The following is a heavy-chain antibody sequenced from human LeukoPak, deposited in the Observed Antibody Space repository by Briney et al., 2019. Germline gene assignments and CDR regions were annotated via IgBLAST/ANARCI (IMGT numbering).Heavy chain of an antibody. CDR3: ASEYCSSTSCYSFGSLDY. V-gene: IGHV1-18*01. CDR2: ISAYNGNT. Sequence: ASVKVSCKASGYTFTSYGISWERQAPGQGLEWMGWISAYNGNTNYAQKLQGRVTMTRDMSTSTVYMELSSLRSEDTAVYYCASEYCSSTSCYSFGSLDYWGQGTLVTVSS. CDR1: GYTFTSYG. J-gene: IGHJ4*02. D-gene: IGHD2-2*01.